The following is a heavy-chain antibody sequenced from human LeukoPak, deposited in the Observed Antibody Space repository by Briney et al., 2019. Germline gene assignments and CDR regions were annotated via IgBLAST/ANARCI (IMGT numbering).Heavy chain of an antibody. CDR3: ARDYYDSSGFVDY. CDR1: GFTFSSYA. V-gene: IGHV3-30-3*01. J-gene: IGHJ4*02. D-gene: IGHD3-22*01. CDR2: ISYDGSNK. Sequence: GGSLTLSCAASGFTFSSYAMHWVRHAPGKGLEWVAVISYDGSNKYYVDSVKGRFTISRDNSKNTLYLQMNSLRAEDTAVYYCARDYYDSSGFVDYWGQGTLVTVSS.